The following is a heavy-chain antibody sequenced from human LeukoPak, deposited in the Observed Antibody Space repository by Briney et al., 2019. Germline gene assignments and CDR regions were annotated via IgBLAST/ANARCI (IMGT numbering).Heavy chain of an antibody. D-gene: IGHD4-17*01. Sequence: GGSLRLSCAASGFTFSSFNMNWVRQAPGKGLEWVSYISGCSSTTYYADSVKGRFTISRDNAKSSLYLQMNSLRVEDTALYYCARDPPVTTPPDAFDIWGQGTMVTVSS. CDR2: ISGCSSTT. CDR1: GFTFSSFN. V-gene: IGHV3-48*01. CDR3: ARDPPVTTPPDAFDI. J-gene: IGHJ3*02.